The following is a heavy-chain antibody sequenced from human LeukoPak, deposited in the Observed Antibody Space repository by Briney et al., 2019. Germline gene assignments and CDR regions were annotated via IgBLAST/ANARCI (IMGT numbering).Heavy chain of an antibody. V-gene: IGHV3-7*05. D-gene: IGHD3-10*01. CDR2: IKEDGREK. J-gene: IGHJ4*02. Sequence: GGSLRLSCAASGFTFSSYWMSWVRQVPMQALEWVANIKEDGREKYFVDSVKGRFTISRDNAKNSLFLQMNSLRVEDTAVYYCARELPGGFGYWGQGTLVTVSS. CDR1: GFTFSSYW. CDR3: ARELPGGFGY.